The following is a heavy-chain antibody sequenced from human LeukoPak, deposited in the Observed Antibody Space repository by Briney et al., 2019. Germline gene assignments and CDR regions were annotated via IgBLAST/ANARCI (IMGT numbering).Heavy chain of an antibody. V-gene: IGHV3-23*01. CDR3: AKDMGMGGMTTIAFDL. D-gene: IGHD2-21*02. CDR1: GFTFSSYA. Sequence: GGSLRLSCAASGFTFSSYAMNWVRQAPGKGLEWVSTISGSGGNTYYADSVKGRFTISRDNSKNTLYLQMNSLRAEDTALYYCAKDMGMGGMTTIAFDLWGRGTLVTVSS. J-gene: IGHJ2*01. CDR2: ISGSGGNT.